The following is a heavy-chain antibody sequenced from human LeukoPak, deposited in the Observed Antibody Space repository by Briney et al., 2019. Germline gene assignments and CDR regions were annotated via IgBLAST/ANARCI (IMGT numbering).Heavy chain of an antibody. J-gene: IGHJ4*02. CDR1: GFTFSSCG. CDR2: ISYDGSNK. CDR3: AKDLDYDTIGAFDY. D-gene: IGHD3-22*01. Sequence: GGSLRLSCAASGFTFSSCGMHWVRQAPGKGLEWVAVISYDGSNKYYADSVKGRFTISRDNSKNTLYLQMNSLRAEDTAVYYCAKDLDYDTIGAFDYWGQGTLVTVSS. V-gene: IGHV3-30*18.